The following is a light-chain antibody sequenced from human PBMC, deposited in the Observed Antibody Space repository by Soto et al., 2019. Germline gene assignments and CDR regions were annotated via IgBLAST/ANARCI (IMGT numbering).Light chain of an antibody. V-gene: IGLV6-57*04. CDR1: SGRITSNY. CDR3: QSYDNTTVV. CDR2: EDN. J-gene: IGLJ2*01. Sequence: NFMLTQPPSVSESPGKTVTISCTRSSGRITSNYVQWYQQRPGSAPSTVIYEDNLRPSEVPDRFSGSVDGSSNSASLTISGLKTEDEADYYCQSYDNTTVVFGGGTKLTVL.